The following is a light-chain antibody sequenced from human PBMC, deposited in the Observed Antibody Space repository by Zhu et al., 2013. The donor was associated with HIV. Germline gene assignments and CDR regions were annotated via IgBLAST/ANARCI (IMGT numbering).Light chain of an antibody. CDR2: GAF. CDR3: QHYGSSPIT. CDR1: QSVDDY. Sequence: EIVLTQSPASLSLSPGERASLSCRASQSVDDYLAWYHHKPGQAPRVLIYGAFKRAAGTPDRFTGSGSGTDFTLTIRRLEPEDFAVYYCQHYGSSPITFGQGTRLEIK. J-gene: IGKJ5*01. V-gene: IGKV3-20*01.